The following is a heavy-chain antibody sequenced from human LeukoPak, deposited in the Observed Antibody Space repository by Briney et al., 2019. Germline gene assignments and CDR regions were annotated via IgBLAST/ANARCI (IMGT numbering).Heavy chain of an antibody. CDR2: INPHSGGT. CDR3: GREYYDSSGSWFDP. CDR1: GYTFTGYY. V-gene: IGHV1-2*02. J-gene: IGHJ5*02. Sequence: ASVRVSCKSSGYTFTGYYMHWVRPAPGQGLEWMGWINPHSGGTNYAQRVQARITMTRDTSISTAYMVLSRLRSDDTAVYYCGREYYDSSGSWFDPRGAGNLGTVSS. D-gene: IGHD3-22*01.